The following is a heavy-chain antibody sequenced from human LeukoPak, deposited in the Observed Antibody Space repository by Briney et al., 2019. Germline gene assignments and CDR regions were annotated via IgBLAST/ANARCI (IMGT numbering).Heavy chain of an antibody. V-gene: IGHV6-1*01. Sequence: SQTLSLTCAISGDSVSSNSAAWNWIRQSPSRGLVWLERTYYRSKWYNDYAVSVKSRITINPDTSKNQFSLQLNSVTPEDTAVYYCARETLQRGWFDAFDIWGQGTMVTVSS. J-gene: IGHJ3*02. CDR2: TYYRSKWYN. D-gene: IGHD6-19*01. CDR3: ARETLQRGWFDAFDI. CDR1: GDSVSSNSAA.